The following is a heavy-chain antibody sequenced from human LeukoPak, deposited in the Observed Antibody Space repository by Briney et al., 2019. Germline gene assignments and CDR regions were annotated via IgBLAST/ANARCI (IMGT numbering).Heavy chain of an antibody. J-gene: IGHJ4*02. Sequence: PGGSLRLSCAASGFTFSSYAMSWVRQAPGKGLVWVSAISGSGGSTYYADSVKGRFTISRDNSKNTLYLQMNSLRADDTAVYYCAKRGIAAAASFDYWGQGTLVSVSS. V-gene: IGHV3-23*01. CDR3: AKRGIAAAASFDY. CDR2: ISGSGGST. CDR1: GFTFSSYA. D-gene: IGHD6-13*01.